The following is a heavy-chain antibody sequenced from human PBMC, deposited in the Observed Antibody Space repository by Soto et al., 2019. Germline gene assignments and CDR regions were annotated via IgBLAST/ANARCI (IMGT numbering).Heavy chain of an antibody. V-gene: IGHV1-69*02. Sequence: QVQLVQSGAEVKKPGSSVKVSCKASGGTFSSYTVSWVRQAPGQGLEWMGRIIPILGIANYAQKFQGRVTITADKSTSTAYMELSSLRSEDTGVYYCARGPYSGYDLYYYYYMDVWGKGTTVTVSS. CDR3: ARGPYSGYDLYYYYYMDV. CDR2: IIPILGIA. J-gene: IGHJ6*03. D-gene: IGHD5-12*01. CDR1: GGTFSSYT.